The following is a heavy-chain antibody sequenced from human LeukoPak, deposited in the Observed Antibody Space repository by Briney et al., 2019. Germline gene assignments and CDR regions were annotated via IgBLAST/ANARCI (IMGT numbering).Heavy chain of an antibody. CDR1: GYTFTSYY. J-gene: IGHJ6*03. Sequence: ASVKVSCKASGYTFTSYYMHWVRQAPGQGLEWMGIINPSGGSTSYAQKFQGRVTMTRDMSTSTVYMELSSLRSEDTAVYYCAKDRWGGSYSPYYYYMDVWGKGTTVTVSS. CDR3: AKDRWGGSYSPYYYYMDV. V-gene: IGHV1-46*01. D-gene: IGHD1-26*01. CDR2: INPSGGST.